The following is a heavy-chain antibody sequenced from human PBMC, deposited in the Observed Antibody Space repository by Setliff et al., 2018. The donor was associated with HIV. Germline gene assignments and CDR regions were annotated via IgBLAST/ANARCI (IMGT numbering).Heavy chain of an antibody. Sequence: GASVKVSCKASGYTFTSYGISWVRQAPGQGLEWVGWISAYSGNTNYAQKLQGRVTMTTDTSTSTAYMELRSLRSDDTAVYYCARVAWYYSFWSGLGDAFDIWGQGTMVTV. CDR1: GYTFTSYG. V-gene: IGHV1-18*01. CDR3: ARVAWYYSFWSGLGDAFDI. J-gene: IGHJ3*02. CDR2: ISAYSGNT. D-gene: IGHD3-3*01.